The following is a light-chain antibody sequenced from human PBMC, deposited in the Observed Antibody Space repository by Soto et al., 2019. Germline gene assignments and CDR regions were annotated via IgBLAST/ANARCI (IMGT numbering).Light chain of an antibody. CDR2: AAS. Sequence: DIQLTQSPSFLSASVGDRVTITCRASEGINNYLAWYQQKPGKAPKFLIYAASILQSGVPSRFSGSGSGTEFTLTISSLQPEDFATYYCQQLKSYPRTFGQGTKVEI. V-gene: IGKV1-9*01. CDR1: EGINNY. CDR3: QQLKSYPRT. J-gene: IGKJ1*01.